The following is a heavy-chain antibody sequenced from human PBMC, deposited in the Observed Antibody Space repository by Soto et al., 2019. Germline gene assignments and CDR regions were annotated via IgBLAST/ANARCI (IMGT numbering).Heavy chain of an antibody. D-gene: IGHD3-10*01. CDR3: AREGRARLPRYGMYV. J-gene: IGHJ6*02. V-gene: IGHV1-18*01. CDR1: GYTFTSYG. CDR2: ISAYNGNT. Sequence: ASVKVSCKASGYTFTSYGISWVRQAPGQGIEWMGWISAYNGNTNYAQKLQGRVTMTTDTSTSTAYMELRSLRSDDTAVYYCAREGRARLPRYGMYVWGQGTTVTVSS.